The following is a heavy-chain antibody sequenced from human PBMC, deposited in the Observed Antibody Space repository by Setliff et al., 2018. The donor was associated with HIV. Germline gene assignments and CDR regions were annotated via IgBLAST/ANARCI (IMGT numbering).Heavy chain of an antibody. CDR3: ANAHDCAGCYGSLGPFDV. CDR2: TSSSGNT. J-gene: IGHJ3*01. Sequence: PSETLSLTCNVSGDSINSYYWSWIRQPPGKALQWLGYTSSSGNTIYNPSLDGRVTMSLDTSNNHFSLKLRSATPADTAIYFCANAHDCAGCYGSLGPFDVWGPGSEVTVSS. D-gene: IGHD2-2*01. CDR1: GDSINSYY. V-gene: IGHV4-59*01.